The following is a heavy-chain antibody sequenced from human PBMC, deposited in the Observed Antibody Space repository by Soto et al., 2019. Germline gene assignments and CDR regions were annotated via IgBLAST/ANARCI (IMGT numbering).Heavy chain of an antibody. CDR1: SSSISSAYF. Sequence: SETLSLTCAVSSSSISSAYFWGWIRQPPGKGLEWIATIFHTGGTYYNQSLKSRVTISVDTSNNQFSLRLNSVTAADTALYFCARTLFAGGTPPDAFDLWGQGTTVTVSS. D-gene: IGHD3-10*02. V-gene: IGHV4-38-2*01. CDR2: IFHTGGT. CDR3: ARTLFAGGTPPDAFDL. J-gene: IGHJ3*01.